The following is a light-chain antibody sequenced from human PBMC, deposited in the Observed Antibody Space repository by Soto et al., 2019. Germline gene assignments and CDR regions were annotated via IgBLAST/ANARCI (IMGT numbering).Light chain of an antibody. CDR2: KAS. V-gene: IGKV1-5*03. J-gene: IGKJ1*01. CDR1: QSISSW. Sequence: DIQMTQSPSTLSASVGERVTFTCRASQSISSWLAWYQQKPGKAPKLLIYKASSLESGVPSRFSGSGSGTEFTLTISSLQPEDFATYYCQQYNSYWTFGQGTKVDI. CDR3: QQYNSYWT.